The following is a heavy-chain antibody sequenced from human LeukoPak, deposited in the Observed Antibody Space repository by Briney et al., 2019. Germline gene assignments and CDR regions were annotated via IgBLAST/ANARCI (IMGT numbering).Heavy chain of an antibody. Sequence: GGSLRLSCAASGFTFSSYAMYWVRQAPGKGLEWVAVISYDGSHKNYADSVKGRFTISRDNSKNTVYLQMNSLRPEDTAVYYCAREGCSSTSCYEEDPDYYYYYGMDVWGKGTTVTVSS. V-gene: IGHV3-30*04. CDR1: GFTFSSYA. J-gene: IGHJ6*04. D-gene: IGHD2-2*01. CDR3: AREGCSSTSCYEEDPDYYYYYGMDV. CDR2: ISYDGSHK.